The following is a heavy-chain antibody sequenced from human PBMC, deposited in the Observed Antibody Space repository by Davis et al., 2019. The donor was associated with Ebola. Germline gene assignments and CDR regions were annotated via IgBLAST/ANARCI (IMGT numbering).Heavy chain of an antibody. Sequence: PGESLKISCAASGFTFSNYAMNWVRQAPGKGLEWVSTISGSGDSTYYADSVKGRFTISRDNSKNTLSLQMNGLRAEDTAVYYCAKGCSTTCYSTYDIWGQGTLVTVSS. V-gene: IGHV3-23*01. CDR1: GFTFSNYA. CDR2: ISGSGDST. D-gene: IGHD2-2*02. J-gene: IGHJ2*01. CDR3: AKGCSTTCYSTYDI.